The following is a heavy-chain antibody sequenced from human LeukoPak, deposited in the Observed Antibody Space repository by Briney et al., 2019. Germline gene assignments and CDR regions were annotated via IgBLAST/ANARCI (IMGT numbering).Heavy chain of an antibody. CDR2: IYSDGTT. CDR3: ARAPNWRFDH. CDR1: GFSVSSIY. Sequence: GGSLRLSCAASGFSVSSIYMNWVRQAPGKGLEWVSVIYSDGTTYYADSVKGRFTISRDDSKNTLYLHMNSLRAEDTAVYYCARAPNWRFDHWGQGTLVTVSS. J-gene: IGHJ4*02. D-gene: IGHD1-1*01. V-gene: IGHV3-53*01.